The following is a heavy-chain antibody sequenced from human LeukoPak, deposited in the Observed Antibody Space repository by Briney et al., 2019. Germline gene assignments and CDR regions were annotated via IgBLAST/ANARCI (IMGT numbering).Heavy chain of an antibody. J-gene: IGHJ5*02. D-gene: IGHD4-11*01. V-gene: IGHV3-23*01. CDR1: GFTFSSYA. CDR2: ISGSGGST. Sequence: GGSLRLSCAASGFTFSSYAMSWVRQAPGKGLEWVSAISGSGGSTYYADSVKGRFTISRDNSKNTLYLQMNSLRAEDTAVYYCAKDPRWLMTTVKERFDPWGQGTLVTVSS. CDR3: AKDPRWLMTTVKERFDP.